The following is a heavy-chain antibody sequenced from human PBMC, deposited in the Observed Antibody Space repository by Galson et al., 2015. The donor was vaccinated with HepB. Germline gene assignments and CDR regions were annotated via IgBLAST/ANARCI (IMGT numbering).Heavy chain of an antibody. CDR3: AKVAVFLLFGDVTGYYVDY. V-gene: IGHV3-23*01. D-gene: IGHD3-10*01. CDR2: ICGSGDST. CDR1: GFTFSSNA. Sequence: SLRLSCAASGFTFSSNAMSWVRQAPGKGLEWVSAICGSGDSTYYADSVKGLFTISSDNSKNTLYLQMNSVRAEDTAVYYCAKVAVFLLFGDVTGYYVDYWGEGTLFTVSS. J-gene: IGHJ4*02.